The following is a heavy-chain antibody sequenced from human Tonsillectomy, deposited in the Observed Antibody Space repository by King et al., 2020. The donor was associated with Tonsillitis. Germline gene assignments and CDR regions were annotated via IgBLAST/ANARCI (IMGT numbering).Heavy chain of an antibody. CDR1: GFTFSSYS. D-gene: IGHD6-13*01. J-gene: IGHJ4*02. CDR3: ARDQQLIR. V-gene: IGHV3-21*01. Sequence: EVQLVESGGGLVKPGGSLRLSCAASGFTFSSYSMNWVRQAPEKGLEWVSSISSGSSYIYYADSVKGRFTISRDNANNSLYLKMNSLRAEDTAVYYCARDQQLIRWGQGDLVTVSS. CDR2: ISSGSSYI.